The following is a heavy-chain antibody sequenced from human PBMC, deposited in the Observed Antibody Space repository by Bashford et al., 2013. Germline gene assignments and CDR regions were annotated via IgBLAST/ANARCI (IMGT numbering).Heavy chain of an antibody. CDR3: ARDGPVVGVWNAFDV. J-gene: IGHJ3*01. Sequence: WVRQAPGQGLEWMGWINPNRGDTNYAQNFQGRVSMTRDTSISTAYMELSSLRSDDTAVYFCARDGPVVGVWNAFDVVGQGTVVTVSS. D-gene: IGHD1-26*01. CDR2: INPNRGDT. V-gene: IGHV1-2*02.